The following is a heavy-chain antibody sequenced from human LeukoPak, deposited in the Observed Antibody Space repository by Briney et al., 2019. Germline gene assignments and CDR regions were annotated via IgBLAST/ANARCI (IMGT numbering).Heavy chain of an antibody. CDR1: GITFSRHG. Sequence: LAGGSLRLSCVASGITFSRHGMDWVRQAPGKGLEWVAVIADDGGVKQYADSVKGRFTVSRDNSKSTLYLQMNGLSVEDTAIYYCAREATWGEWYFDHWGQGTPVTVSS. CDR3: AREATWGEWYFDH. CDR2: IADDGGVK. D-gene: IGHD3-3*01. J-gene: IGHJ4*02. V-gene: IGHV3-30*03.